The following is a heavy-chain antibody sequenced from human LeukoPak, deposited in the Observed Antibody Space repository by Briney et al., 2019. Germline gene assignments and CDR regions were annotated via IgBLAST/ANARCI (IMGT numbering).Heavy chain of an antibody. D-gene: IGHD4-17*01. J-gene: IGHJ4*02. CDR3: AVTTRSRAFDY. CDR2: IRQDGGEF. CDR1: GFTFSDYW. V-gene: IGHV3-7*01. Sequence: GGSLRLSCAASGFTFSDYWMSWVCQDPGKGLAWVANIRQDGGEFNYVDSVKGRFTISRDNARNSLFLQMNNLRVEDTAVYYCAVTTRSRAFDYWGQGTLVTVSS.